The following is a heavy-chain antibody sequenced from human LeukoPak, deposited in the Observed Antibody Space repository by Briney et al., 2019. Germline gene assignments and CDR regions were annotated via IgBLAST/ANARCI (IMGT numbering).Heavy chain of an antibody. CDR3: ARGHGDFGY. CDR1: GGSFSGYY. V-gene: IGHV4-34*01. D-gene: IGHD4-17*01. CDR2: INHSGST. J-gene: IGHJ4*02. Sequence: PSETLSLTCAVYGGSFSGYYWSLIRQPPGKGLEWIGEINHSGSTNYNPSLKSRVTISVDTSKNQFSLKLSSVTAADTAVYYCARGHGDFGYWGQGTLVTVSS.